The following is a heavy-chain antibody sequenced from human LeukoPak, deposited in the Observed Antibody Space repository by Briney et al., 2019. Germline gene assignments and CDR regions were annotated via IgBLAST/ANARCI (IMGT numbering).Heavy chain of an antibody. D-gene: IGHD3-22*01. CDR1: GYTFTGYY. CDR2: INPNSGGT. Sequence: GASVKVSCKASGYTFTGYYMHWVRQAPGQGLEWMGWINPNSGGTNYAQKFQGRVTMTRDTSISTAYMELSRLRSDDTAVYYCAKARGTVVPPFDYWGQGTLVTVSS. V-gene: IGHV1-2*02. CDR3: AKARGTVVPPFDY. J-gene: IGHJ4*02.